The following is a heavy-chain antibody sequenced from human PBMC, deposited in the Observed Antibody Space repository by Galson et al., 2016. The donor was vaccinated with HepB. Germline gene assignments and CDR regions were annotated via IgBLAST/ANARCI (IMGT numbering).Heavy chain of an antibody. D-gene: IGHD6-19*01. J-gene: IGHJ4*02. CDR2: ISGSGNTK. V-gene: IGHV3-48*03. CDR1: GFTFSGYE. CDR3: ARDLLAVARDY. Sequence: SLRLSCAASGFTFSGYELNWVRQAPGKGLEWISSISGSGNTKLYADSVQGRFTVSRDNTKSSLFLQMDSLRVDDRAVYYCARDLLAVARDYWGQGTLVTVSS.